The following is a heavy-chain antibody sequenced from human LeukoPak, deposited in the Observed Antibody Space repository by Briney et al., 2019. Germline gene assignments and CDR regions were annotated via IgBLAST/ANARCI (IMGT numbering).Heavy chain of an antibody. CDR3: AREGDRDGYNFEPYFDY. V-gene: IGHV1-58*02. CDR1: GFTFTSSA. D-gene: IGHD5-24*01. CDR2: IVVGSGNT. J-gene: IGHJ4*02. Sequence: ASVKVSCKASGFTFTSSAMQWVRQARGQRLEWIGWIVVGSGNTNYAQKFQERVTITRDMSTSTAYMELSSLRSEDTAVYYCAREGDRDGYNFEPYFDYWGQGTLVTVSS.